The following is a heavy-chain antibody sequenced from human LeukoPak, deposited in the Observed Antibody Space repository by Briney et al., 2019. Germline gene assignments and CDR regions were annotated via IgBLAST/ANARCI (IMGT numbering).Heavy chain of an antibody. CDR2: ISSSGITT. Sequence: GGSLRLSCAASGFTFSGYEMNWVRQAPGKGLEWVSYISSSGITTYYADSVKGRFTISRDNAKNSLYLQMNSLRVEDTAVYYCARGRDFDPWGQGTLVTVSS. CDR3: ARGRDFDP. J-gene: IGHJ5*02. V-gene: IGHV3-48*03. CDR1: GFTFSGYE.